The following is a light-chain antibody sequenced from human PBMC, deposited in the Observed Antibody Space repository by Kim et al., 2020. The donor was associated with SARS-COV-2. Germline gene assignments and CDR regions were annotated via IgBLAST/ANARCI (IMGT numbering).Light chain of an antibody. Sequence: SPGERATLSCRAGQSVSSNLAWYQQKPGQAPRLLIYGASTRATGIPARFSGSGSGTEFTLTISSLQSEDFAVYYCQQYNNWPPFTFGPGTKVDIK. CDR3: QQYNNWPPFT. J-gene: IGKJ3*01. CDR1: QSVSSN. CDR2: GAS. V-gene: IGKV3-15*01.